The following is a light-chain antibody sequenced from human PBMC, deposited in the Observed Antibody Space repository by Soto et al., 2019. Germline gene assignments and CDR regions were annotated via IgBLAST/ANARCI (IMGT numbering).Light chain of an antibody. J-gene: IGKJ5*01. Sequence: DIQMTQSPSSLSASLGDRVTITCRASQSISTYLNWYQQKPGKAPKLLIYAASSLQSGVPSRFSGSGSGTDFTLTISSLQPEDFATYYCQHIYSIPITFGQGTRLEIK. V-gene: IGKV1-39*01. CDR1: QSISTY. CDR3: QHIYSIPIT. CDR2: AAS.